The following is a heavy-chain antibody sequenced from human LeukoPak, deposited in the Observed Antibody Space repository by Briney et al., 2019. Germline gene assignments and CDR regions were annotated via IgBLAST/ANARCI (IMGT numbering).Heavy chain of an antibody. Sequence: ASVKVSCKASGYTFTGYYTHWVRQAPGQGLEWMGWINPNSGGTNYAQKFQGWVTMTRDTSISTAYMELSRLRSDDTAVYYCARDTTDCSSTSCRGAFDIWGQGTMVTVSS. V-gene: IGHV1-2*04. CDR2: INPNSGGT. D-gene: IGHD2-2*01. J-gene: IGHJ3*02. CDR3: ARDTTDCSSTSCRGAFDI. CDR1: GYTFTGYY.